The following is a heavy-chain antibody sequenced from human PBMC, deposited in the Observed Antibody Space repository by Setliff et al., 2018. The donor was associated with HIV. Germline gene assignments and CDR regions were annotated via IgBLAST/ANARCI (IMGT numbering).Heavy chain of an antibody. V-gene: IGHV4-4*02. CDR2: IYHTGST. D-gene: IGHD3-22*01. J-gene: IGHJ4*02. CDR1: GGSIGGTHY. CDR3: ARLTTTYYYDSSAYYHPV. Sequence: PSETLSLTCAVSGGSIGGTHYWHWVRQPPGKGLEWIGEIYHTGSTNYNPSLKSRVTISVDTSKNQFSLKLSSVTAADTAVFYCARLTTTYYYDSSAYYHPVWGQGTLVTVSS.